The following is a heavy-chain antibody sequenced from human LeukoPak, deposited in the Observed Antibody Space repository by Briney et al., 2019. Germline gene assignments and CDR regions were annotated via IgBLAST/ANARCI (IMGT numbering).Heavy chain of an antibody. J-gene: IGHJ4*02. D-gene: IGHD3-22*01. CDR2: IFKSGTT. V-gene: IGHV3-66*01. CDR3: AREPRPYHYYDSSGYYYS. Sequence: PGGSLRLSCAASGFTVSSNYMSWVRQAPGKGLEWVSAIFKSGTTYYADSVKDRFTISRDNSKNTLYLQMNSLRAEDTAVYYCAREPRPYHYYDSSGYYYSWGQGTLVTVSS. CDR1: GFTVSSNY.